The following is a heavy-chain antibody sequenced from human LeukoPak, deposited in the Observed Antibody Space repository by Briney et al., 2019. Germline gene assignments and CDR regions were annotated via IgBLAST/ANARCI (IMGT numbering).Heavy chain of an antibody. J-gene: IGHJ3*02. CDR3: ARMGDCSSTSCYEFDI. D-gene: IGHD2-2*01. CDR2: ISSSSSYI. V-gene: IGHV3-21*01. Sequence: PGGSLRLSCAASGFTFSSYSMNWVRQAPGKGLEWVSSISSSSSYIYYADSVKGRFTISRDNAKNSLYLQMNSLRAEDTAVYYCARMGDCSSTSCYEFDIWGQGTMVTVSS. CDR1: GFTFSSYS.